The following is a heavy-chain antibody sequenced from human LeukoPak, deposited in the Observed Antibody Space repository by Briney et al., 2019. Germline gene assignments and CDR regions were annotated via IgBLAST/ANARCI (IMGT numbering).Heavy chain of an antibody. Sequence: SETLSLTCAVYGGSFRGYYWSWIRQPPGKGLEWIGEINHSGSTNYNPSLKSRVTISVDTSKNQFSLKLSSVTAADTAVYYCARGSEMATILIDYWGQGTLVTVSS. CDR1: GGSFRGYY. V-gene: IGHV4-34*01. CDR2: INHSGST. J-gene: IGHJ4*02. CDR3: ARGSEMATILIDY. D-gene: IGHD5-24*01.